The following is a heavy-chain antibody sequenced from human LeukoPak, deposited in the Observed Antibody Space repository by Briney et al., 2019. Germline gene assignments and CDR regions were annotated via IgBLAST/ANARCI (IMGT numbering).Heavy chain of an antibody. V-gene: IGHV3-21*04. CDR3: ARGTLKAAATDFDY. CDR1: GFTFSTYS. CDR2: ISSSSSYI. D-gene: IGHD6-13*01. J-gene: IGHJ4*02. Sequence: GGSLRLSCAASGFTFSTYSMNWVRQAPGKGLEWVSSISSSSSYIYYADSVKGRFTISRDNAENSLYLQMNSLRAEDTALYYCARGTLKAAATDFDYWGQGTLVAVSS.